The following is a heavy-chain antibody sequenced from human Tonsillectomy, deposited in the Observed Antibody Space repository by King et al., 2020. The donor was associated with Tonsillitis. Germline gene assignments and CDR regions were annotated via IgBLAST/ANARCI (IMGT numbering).Heavy chain of an antibody. D-gene: IGHD2-15*01. CDR2: INTNTGNP. V-gene: IGHV7-4-1*02. CDR1: GYTFTSYA. CDR3: ARGALRRGYCSGGSCLALGD. J-gene: IGHJ4*02. Sequence: QLVQSGSELKKPGASVKVSCKASGYTFTSYAMNWVRQAPGQGLEWMGWINTNTGNPTYAQGFTGRFVFSLDTSVSTAYLQISSLKAEDTAVYYCARGALRRGYCSGGSCLALGDWGQGTLVTVSS.